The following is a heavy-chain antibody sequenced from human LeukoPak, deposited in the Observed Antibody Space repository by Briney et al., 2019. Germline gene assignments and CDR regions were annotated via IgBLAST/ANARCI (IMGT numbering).Heavy chain of an antibody. Sequence: ASVKVSCKASGYTFTGYYMHWVRQAPGQGLEWMGWINPNSGGTNYAQKFQGRVTMTRDTSISTAYMVLSRLRSDDTAVYYCARVHPTMVRGVIITYLGYWGQGTLVTVSS. J-gene: IGHJ4*02. V-gene: IGHV1-2*02. CDR2: INPNSGGT. CDR3: ARVHPTMVRGVIITYLGY. D-gene: IGHD3-10*01. CDR1: GYTFTGYY.